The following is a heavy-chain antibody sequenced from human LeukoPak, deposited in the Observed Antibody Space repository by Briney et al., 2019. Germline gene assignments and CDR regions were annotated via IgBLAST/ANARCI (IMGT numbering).Heavy chain of an antibody. Sequence: SVKVSCTASGGTFSSYAISWVRQAPGQGLEWMGGIIPIFGTANYAQKFQGRVTITADESTSTAYMELSSLRSEDTAVYYCARDMQAGREGNYWGQGTLVTVS. V-gene: IGHV1-69*13. D-gene: IGHD2-2*01. CDR2: IIPIFGTA. CDR1: GGTFSSYA. J-gene: IGHJ4*02. CDR3: ARDMQAGREGNY.